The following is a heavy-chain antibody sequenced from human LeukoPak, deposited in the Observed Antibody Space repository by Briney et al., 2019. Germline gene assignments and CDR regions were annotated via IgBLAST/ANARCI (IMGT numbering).Heavy chain of an antibody. Sequence: SETLSLTCTVSGGSISSGSYYWSWIRQPAGKGLEWIGRIYTSGSTNYNPSLKSRVTISVDTSKNQFSLKLSSVTAADTAVYYCARVSPNTVTTLQYFDYWGQGTLVTVSS. J-gene: IGHJ4*02. D-gene: IGHD4-17*01. CDR2: IYTSGST. CDR1: GGSISSGSYY. V-gene: IGHV4-61*02. CDR3: ARVSPNTVTTLQYFDY.